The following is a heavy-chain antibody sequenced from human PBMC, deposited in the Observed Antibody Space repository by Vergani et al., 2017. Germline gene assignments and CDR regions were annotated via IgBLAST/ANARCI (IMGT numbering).Heavy chain of an antibody. CDR1: GFTFSNYG. J-gene: IGHJ4*02. D-gene: IGHD6-13*01. V-gene: IGHV3-30*02. CDR2: LRYDVSNE. CDR3: AKDAGQLIRCFDY. Sequence: QVQLVESGGGVVQPGGSLRLSCAASGFTFSNYGMHWVRQAPGKGLEWVAFLRYDVSNEYYADSVRGRFTISRDISKNTLYLQMNSLRPEDTALYYCAKDAGQLIRCFDYWGQGTLVTVSS.